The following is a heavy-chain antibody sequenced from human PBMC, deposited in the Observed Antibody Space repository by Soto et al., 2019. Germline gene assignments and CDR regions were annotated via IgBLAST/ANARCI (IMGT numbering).Heavy chain of an antibody. CDR2: FFSDAER. CDR3: ARMEGDSNYYGLDV. CDR1: GFSLTNGRMG. J-gene: IGHJ6*02. Sequence: SGPTLVNPTETLTLTCSVSGFSLTNGRMGVSWIRQPPGKALEWLAHFFSDAERSYSTSMQSRLNMYKDSSGSQVVLTMTNMAPADTATYFSARMEGDSNYYGLDVWGHGIAVTVSS. D-gene: IGHD2-21*02. V-gene: IGHV2-26*01.